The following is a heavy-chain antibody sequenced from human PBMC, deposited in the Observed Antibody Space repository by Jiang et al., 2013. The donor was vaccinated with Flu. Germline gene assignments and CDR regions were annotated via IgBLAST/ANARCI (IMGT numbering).Heavy chain of an antibody. CDR1: GGSISSYY. Sequence: GLVKPSETLSLTCTVSGGSISSYYWSWIRQPPGKGLEWIGYIYYSGSTNYNPSLKSRVTISVDTSKNQFSLKLSSVTAADTAVYYCASLGVPAAVFDYWGQGTLVTVSS. CDR3: ASLGVPAAVFDY. V-gene: IGHV4-59*12. J-gene: IGHJ4*02. CDR2: IYYSGST. D-gene: IGHD2-2*01.